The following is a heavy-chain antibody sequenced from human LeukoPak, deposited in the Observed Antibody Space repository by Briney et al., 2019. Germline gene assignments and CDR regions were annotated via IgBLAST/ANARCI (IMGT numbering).Heavy chain of an antibody. Sequence: GGSLRLSCAASGFTFSSYWMSWVRQAPGKGLEWVANIKQDGSEKYYVDSVKGRFTISRDNAKNSLYLQMNSLRAEYTAVYYCASGDVFGGGYYFDYWGQGTLVTVSS. J-gene: IGHJ4*02. CDR3: ASGDVFGGGYYFDY. CDR1: GFTFSSYW. V-gene: IGHV3-7*01. D-gene: IGHD3-16*01. CDR2: IKQDGSEK.